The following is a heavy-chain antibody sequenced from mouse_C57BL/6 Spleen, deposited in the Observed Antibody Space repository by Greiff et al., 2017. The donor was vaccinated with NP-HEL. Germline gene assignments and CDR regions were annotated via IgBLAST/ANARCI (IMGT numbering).Heavy chain of an antibody. Sequence: VQLQQSGAELVKPGASVKMSCKASGYTFTSYWITWVKQRPGQGLEWIGDIYPGSGSTNYNEKFKSKATLTVDTSSSTAYMQLSSLTSEDSAVYYCARLYGNYDWYFDVWGTGTTVTVSS. D-gene: IGHD2-1*01. J-gene: IGHJ1*03. V-gene: IGHV1-55*01. CDR2: IYPGSGST. CDR1: GYTFTSYW. CDR3: ARLYGNYDWYFDV.